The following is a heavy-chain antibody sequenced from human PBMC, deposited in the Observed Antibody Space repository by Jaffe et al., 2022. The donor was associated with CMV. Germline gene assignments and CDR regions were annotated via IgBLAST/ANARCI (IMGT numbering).Heavy chain of an antibody. CDR1: GFTVTTKY. V-gene: IGHV3-53*02. CDR3: ATEERECTHNNCRLSPLDI. CDR2: LFSDGSA. D-gene: IGHD1-20*01. Sequence: EVQVVETGGGLIQPGGSLRLSCAASGFTVTTKYMNWVRQAPGKGLEWVSILFSDGSAFYADSVKGRFTISRDSSKNTLYLQMNSLRVEDTAIYYCATEERECTHNNCRLSPLDIWGQGTMVTVSS. J-gene: IGHJ3*02.